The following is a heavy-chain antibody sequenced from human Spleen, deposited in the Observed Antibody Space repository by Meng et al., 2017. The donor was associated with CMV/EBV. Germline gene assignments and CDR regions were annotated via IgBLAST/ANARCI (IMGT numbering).Heavy chain of an antibody. CDR2: INHSGST. CDR1: GGSFSGYY. CDR3: ARGLPSTLIEGRGGEFDY. J-gene: IGHJ4*02. D-gene: IGHD3-16*01. V-gene: IGHV4-34*01. Sequence: VPLQQWGAGLLKPSETPSLTCAVYGGSFSGYYWSWIRQPPGKGLEWIGEINHSGSTNYNPSLKSRVTISVDTSKNQFSLKLSSVTAADTAVYYCARGLPSTLIEGRGGEFDYWGQGTLVTVSS.